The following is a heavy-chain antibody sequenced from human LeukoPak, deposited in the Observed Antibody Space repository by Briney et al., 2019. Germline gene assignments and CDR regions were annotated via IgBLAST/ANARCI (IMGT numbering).Heavy chain of an antibody. J-gene: IGHJ4*02. CDR3: ARAAEYSSGWYLFDY. CDR2: IYYSGST. V-gene: IGHV4-59*12. D-gene: IGHD6-19*01. Sequence: SETLSLTCTVSAGSISSYYWSWIRQPPGKGLEWIGYIYYSGSTNYNPSLRSRVTISVDTSKNQFSLKLSSVTAADTAMYYCARAAEYSSGWYLFDYWGQGILVTVSA. CDR1: AGSISSYY.